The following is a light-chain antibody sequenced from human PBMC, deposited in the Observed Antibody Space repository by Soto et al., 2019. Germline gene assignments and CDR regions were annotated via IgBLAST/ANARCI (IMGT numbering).Light chain of an antibody. CDR3: QQSYSIPIYT. V-gene: IGKV1-39*01. J-gene: IGKJ2*01. CDR2: AAS. Sequence: DIQMTPSPSSLSASVGDRVTITCRASQDISRYLNWYQQKPGKAPKLLIYAASSLESGVPSRFSGSGSGTNFTITISSLQPEDFATYYCQQSYSIPIYTFGQGTKLDIK. CDR1: QDISRY.